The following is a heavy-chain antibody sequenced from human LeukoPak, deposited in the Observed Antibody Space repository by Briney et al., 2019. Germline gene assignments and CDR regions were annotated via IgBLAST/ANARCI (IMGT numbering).Heavy chain of an antibody. CDR2: ISSSSSII. D-gene: IGHD3-22*01. J-gene: IGHJ4*02. V-gene: IGHV3-48*01. CDR3: ARAAVQYYYDSSGYLSVGYFDY. Sequence: GGSLRLSCAASGFTFSSHSMNWVRQAPGKGLEWVSYISSSSSIIYYADSVKGRFTISRDNAKNSLYLQMNSLRAEDTAVYYCARAAVQYYYDSSGYLSVGYFDYWGQGTLVTVSS. CDR1: GFTFSSHS.